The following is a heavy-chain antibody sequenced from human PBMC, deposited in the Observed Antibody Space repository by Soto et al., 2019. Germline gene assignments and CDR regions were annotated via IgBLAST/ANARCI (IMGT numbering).Heavy chain of an antibody. Sequence: GGSLRLSCAASGFTFSDYYMSCIRQAPGKGLEWVSYISSSSSYTNYADSGKGRFTISRDNAKNSLYLQMHSLRAEDTAVYYCASDLDYYDSSGSSEFWGQGTMVTVSS. CDR1: GFTFSDYY. CDR3: ASDLDYYDSSGSSEF. D-gene: IGHD3-22*01. CDR2: ISSSSSYT. V-gene: IGHV3-11*05. J-gene: IGHJ4*02.